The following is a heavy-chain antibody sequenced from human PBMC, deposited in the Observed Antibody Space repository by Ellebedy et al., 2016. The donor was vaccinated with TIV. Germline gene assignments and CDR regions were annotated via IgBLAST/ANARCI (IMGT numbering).Heavy chain of an antibody. CDR2: IWYDGSNK. CDR1: GFTFSSYG. V-gene: IGHV3-33*01. CDR3: ARDLDSSGYIHTIYYGMDV. D-gene: IGHD3-22*01. J-gene: IGHJ6*02. Sequence: PGGSLRLSCAASGFTFSSYGMHWVRQAPGKGLEWVAVIWYDGSNKYYADSVKGRFTISRDNSKNTLYLQMNSLRAEDTAVYYCARDLDSSGYIHTIYYGMDVWGQGTTVTVSS.